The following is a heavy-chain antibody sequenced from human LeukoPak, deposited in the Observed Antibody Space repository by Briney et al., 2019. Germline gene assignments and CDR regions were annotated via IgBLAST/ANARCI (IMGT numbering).Heavy chain of an antibody. CDR3: ARVFGSGTSY. CDR1: GYSISSGYY. V-gene: IGHV4-38-2*01. Sequence: KPSETLSLTCAVSGYSISSGYYWGWIRQPPGKGLEWIGSIYHSGSTYYNPSLKSRVTISVDKSKNQFSLKLSSVTAADTAVYYCARVFGSGTSYWGQGTLVTVSS. CDR2: IYHSGST. J-gene: IGHJ4*02. D-gene: IGHD6-19*01.